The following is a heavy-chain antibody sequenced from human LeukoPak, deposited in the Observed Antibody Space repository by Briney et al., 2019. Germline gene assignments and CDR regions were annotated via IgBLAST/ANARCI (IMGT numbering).Heavy chain of an antibody. Sequence: GASVKVSCKASGYTFTSSDINWVRQATGQGLEWMGWMNPNSGNTGYAQKFQGRVTITRNTSISTACMELSSLRSEDTAVYYCARTNYDFWSGFHLPFDYWGQGTLVTVSS. D-gene: IGHD3-3*01. CDR1: GYTFTSSD. CDR3: ARTNYDFWSGFHLPFDY. J-gene: IGHJ4*02. CDR2: MNPNSGNT. V-gene: IGHV1-8*03.